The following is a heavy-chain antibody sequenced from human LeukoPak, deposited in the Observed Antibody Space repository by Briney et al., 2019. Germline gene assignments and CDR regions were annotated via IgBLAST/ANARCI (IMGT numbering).Heavy chain of an antibody. CDR2: INPNSGGT. Sequence: ASVKVSCKASGYTFTVYYMHWVRQAPGQGLEWMGWINPNSGGTNYAQKFQGRVTMTRDTSISTAYMELSRLRSDDTAVYYCAHSTYYDFWSGHFWFDPWGQGTLVTVSS. CDR1: GYTFTVYY. V-gene: IGHV1-2*02. J-gene: IGHJ5*02. CDR3: AHSTYYDFWSGHFWFDP. D-gene: IGHD3-3*01.